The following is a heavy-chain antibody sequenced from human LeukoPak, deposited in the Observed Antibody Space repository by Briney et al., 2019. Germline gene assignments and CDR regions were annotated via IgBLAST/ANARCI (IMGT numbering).Heavy chain of an antibody. V-gene: IGHV4-34*09. D-gene: IGHD4-17*01. Sequence: PSETLSLTCAVYGGSFSGYYWSWIRQPPGKGLEWIGEINHSGSTNYNPSLKSRVTISVDTSKNQFSLKLSSVTAADTAVYYCARVYGDYADASDIWGQGTMVTVSS. J-gene: IGHJ3*02. CDR3: ARVYGDYADASDI. CDR1: GGSFSGYY. CDR2: INHSGST.